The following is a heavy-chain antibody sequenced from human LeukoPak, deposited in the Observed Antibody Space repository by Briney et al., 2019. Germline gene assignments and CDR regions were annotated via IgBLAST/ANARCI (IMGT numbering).Heavy chain of an antibody. Sequence: SVKVSCKASGGTFSSYAISWARQAPGQGLEWMGRIIPILGIANYAQKFQGRVTITADKSTSTAYMELSSLRSEDTAVYYCAHVLMVYAMTSEYFQHWGQGTLVTVSS. J-gene: IGHJ1*01. V-gene: IGHV1-69*04. CDR1: GGTFSSYA. D-gene: IGHD2-8*01. CDR3: AHVLMVYAMTSEYFQH. CDR2: IIPILGIA.